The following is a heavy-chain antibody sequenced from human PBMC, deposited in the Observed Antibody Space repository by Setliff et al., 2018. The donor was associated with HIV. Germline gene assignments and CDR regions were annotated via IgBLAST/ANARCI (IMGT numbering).Heavy chain of an antibody. V-gene: IGHV1-18*01. CDR3: MRDPSGYDASGYYPLRWYFDL. CDR2: ITTYKGNT. Sequence: GASVKVSCKASGYIFTSYAISWVRQAPGQGLEWMGWITTYKGNTSYAQKFQGRVTMTTDTSTRTVYMDLRSLRSDDTAVYYCMRDPSGYDASGYYPLRWYFDLWGRGTLVTVSS. J-gene: IGHJ2*01. D-gene: IGHD3-22*01. CDR1: GYIFTSYA.